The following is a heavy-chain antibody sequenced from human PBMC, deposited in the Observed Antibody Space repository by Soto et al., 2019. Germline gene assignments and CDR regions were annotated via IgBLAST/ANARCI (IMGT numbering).Heavy chain of an antibody. D-gene: IGHD3-10*01. J-gene: IGHJ6*02. CDR2: INHSGST. CDR1: GGPFSGYY. V-gene: IGHV4-34*01. Sequence: PSETLSLTVAVYGGPFSGYYWSWIRKPPGKGLEWSGEINHSGSTNYNPSLKSRVTISVDTSKHQFSLKLSSVTAADTAVYYCARMVTYYYGSGSRVQLPYYYYGMDVWGQRNTVTVSS. CDR3: ARMVTYYYGSGSRVQLPYYYYGMDV.